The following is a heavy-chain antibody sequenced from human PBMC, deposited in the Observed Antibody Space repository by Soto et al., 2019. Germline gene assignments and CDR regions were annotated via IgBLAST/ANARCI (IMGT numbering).Heavy chain of an antibody. Sequence: QVQLQESGPGLVKPSQTLSLTCTVSGGSISSGGYYWNWIHQHPGKGLGWIGYIYNSGSTYYNPSIKSRFILSVDTSKNPCFLKLIPVTAAGMAVYYWARGGDFDGTDVCDQGTTVTVSS. CDR3: ARGGDFDGTDV. V-gene: IGHV4-31*03. CDR2: IYNSGST. CDR1: GGSISSGGYY. D-gene: IGHD3-3*01. J-gene: IGHJ6*02.